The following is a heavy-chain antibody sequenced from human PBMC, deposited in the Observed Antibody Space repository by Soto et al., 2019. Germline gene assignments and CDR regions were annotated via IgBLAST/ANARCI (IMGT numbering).Heavy chain of an antibody. D-gene: IGHD2-15*01. CDR2: INWNGGST. Sequence: EVQLVESGGGVVRPGGSLRLSCAASGFTFDDYGMSWVRQAPGKGLEWVSGINWNGGSTGYADSVKGRFTISRDNAKNSLYLQMNSLRAEETALYHCAREYRYCSGGSCYSDYYFDYWGQGTLVTVSS. J-gene: IGHJ4*02. CDR1: GFTFDDYG. V-gene: IGHV3-20*01. CDR3: AREYRYCSGGSCYSDYYFDY.